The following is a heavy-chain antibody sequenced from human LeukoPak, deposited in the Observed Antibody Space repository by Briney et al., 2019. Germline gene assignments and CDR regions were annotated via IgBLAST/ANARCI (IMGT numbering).Heavy chain of an antibody. J-gene: IGHJ4*02. CDR1: GFTFSSYS. CDR2: ISSSSSTI. CDR3: ARDGGVGATH. Sequence: GSLRLSCAASGFTFSSYSMNWVRQAPGKGLEWVSYISSSSSTIYYADSVKGRFTISRDNAKNSLYLQMNSLRAEDTAVYYCARDGGVGATHWGQGTLVTVSS. V-gene: IGHV3-48*01. D-gene: IGHD1-26*01.